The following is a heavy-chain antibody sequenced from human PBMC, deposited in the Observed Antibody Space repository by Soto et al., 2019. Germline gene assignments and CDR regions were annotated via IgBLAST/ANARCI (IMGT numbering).Heavy chain of an antibody. CDR2: IYYGGTT. CDR3: ARGIAAAGTAHYGMDV. J-gene: IGHJ6*02. D-gene: IGHD6-13*01. Sequence: SETLSLTCTVSGGSFSPNYWSWIRQPPGKGLEWVGYIYYGGTTSYNPFLKSRVTISVDTSKNQFSLKLSSVTAADTAVYYCARGIAAAGTAHYGMDVWGQGTTVTVSS. V-gene: IGHV4-59*08. CDR1: GGSFSPNY.